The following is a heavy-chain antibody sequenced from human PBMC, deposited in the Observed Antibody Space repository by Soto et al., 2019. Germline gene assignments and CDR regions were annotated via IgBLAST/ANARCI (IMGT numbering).Heavy chain of an antibody. V-gene: IGHV3-49*03. Sequence: GGSLRLSCTASGFTFGDYAMSWFRQAPGKGLEWVGLIRSKAYGGTTEYAASVKGRFTISRDDSKSIAYLQMNSLKTEDTAVYYCTSSAAAIGLDYYYYGMDVWGQGTTVTVSS. J-gene: IGHJ6*02. CDR2: IRSKAYGGTT. CDR1: GFTFGDYA. D-gene: IGHD6-13*01. CDR3: TSSAAAIGLDYYYYGMDV.